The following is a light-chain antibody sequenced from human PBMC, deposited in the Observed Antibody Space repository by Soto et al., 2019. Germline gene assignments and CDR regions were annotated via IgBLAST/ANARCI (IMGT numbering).Light chain of an antibody. CDR3: NSYTATSTPYV. Sequence: QSALTQPASVSGSTGKSITISCAGTSSDIGTYNYVSWYQQHPGKAPKLVLYDVTNRPSGVSNRFSGSKSGTTASLTISGLQAEDEADYYCNSYTATSTPYVFGTGTKLTV. J-gene: IGLJ1*01. V-gene: IGLV2-14*03. CDR1: SSDIGTYNY. CDR2: DVT.